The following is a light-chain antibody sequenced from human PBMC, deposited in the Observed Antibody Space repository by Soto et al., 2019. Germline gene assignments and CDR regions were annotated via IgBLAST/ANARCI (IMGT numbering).Light chain of an antibody. CDR1: SGHSNYA. J-gene: IGLJ2*01. CDR3: QTWGTGIQV. Sequence: QSVLTQSPSAPASLGASVKLTCTLSSGHSNYAIAWHQRQPEQGPRYLMKLNSDGSHSKGDGIPDRFSGSSSGTERYLTISSLQSEDEADYYCQTWGTGIQVFGGGTKLTVL. CDR2: LNSDGSH. V-gene: IGLV4-69*01.